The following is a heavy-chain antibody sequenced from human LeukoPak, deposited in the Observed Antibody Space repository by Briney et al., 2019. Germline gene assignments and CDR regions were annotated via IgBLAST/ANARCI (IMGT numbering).Heavy chain of an antibody. J-gene: IGHJ4*02. CDR3: TTLGQRGYFSY. CDR2: IKSKTDGGTT. CDR1: GVNFINVW. V-gene: IGHV3-15*01. Sequence: GGSLRLSCAASGVNFINVWMSWVRQAPGKGLEWVGRIKSKTDGGTTDYAAPVKGRFTISRDESKNTLYLQMNSLTTEDTAVYYCTTLGQRGYFSYWGQGTLVTVSS.